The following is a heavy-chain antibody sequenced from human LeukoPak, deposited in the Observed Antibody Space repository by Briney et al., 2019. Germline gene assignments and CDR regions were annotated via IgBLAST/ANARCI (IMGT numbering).Heavy chain of an antibody. CDR3: ARGGADYGFDY. CDR2: ISSSSSYI. CDR1: GFTLSTYS. Sequence: GGSLRLSCAASGFTLSTYSINWVRQAPGKGLEWVSSISSSSSYIYYADSLKGRFTISRDNAKNSLYLQMNSLRAEDTAVYYCARGGADYGFDYWGQGTLVTVSS. V-gene: IGHV3-21*01. J-gene: IGHJ4*02. D-gene: IGHD4-17*01.